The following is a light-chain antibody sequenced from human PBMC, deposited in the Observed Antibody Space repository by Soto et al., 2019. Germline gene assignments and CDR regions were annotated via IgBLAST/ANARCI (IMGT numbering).Light chain of an antibody. J-gene: IGKJ4*01. CDR1: QSVGTN. CDR2: GAS. CDR3: QQYNDWPLT. V-gene: IGKV3-15*01. Sequence: ETVMTQSPATLSASPGESATLSCGASQSVGTNLGWYQQKPGQAPRLLIYGASTRATGVAARFSGTWSGTEFTLTISSLHSEDFAVYYCQQYNDWPLTFGGGTQVEIK.